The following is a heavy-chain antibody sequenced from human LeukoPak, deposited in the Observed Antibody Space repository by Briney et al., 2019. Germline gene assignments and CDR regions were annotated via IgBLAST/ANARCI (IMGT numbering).Heavy chain of an antibody. J-gene: IGHJ4*02. Sequence: SRTPSLTCAISGESVSSNSAAWNWIRQSPSRGLEWLGRTYHRSRWYNDYAVSVKSRITVNPDTPKNQFSLQLNSMTPEDTAVYYCARLASGLNDGLDHWGQGILVTVSS. CDR2: TYHRSRWYN. CDR1: GESVSSNSAA. V-gene: IGHV6-1*01. CDR3: ARLASGLNDGLDH. D-gene: IGHD6-19*01.